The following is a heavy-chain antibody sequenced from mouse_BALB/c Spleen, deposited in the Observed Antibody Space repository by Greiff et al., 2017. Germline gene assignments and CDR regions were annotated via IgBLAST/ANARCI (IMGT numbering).Heavy chain of an antibody. V-gene: IGHV1S56*01. CDR1: GYTFTSYY. CDR2: IYPGNVNT. CDR3: ARWSSTMITTQAMDY. D-gene: IGHD2-4*01. J-gene: IGHJ4*01. Sequence: QVQLKESGPELVKPGASVRISCKASGYTFTSYYIHWVKQRPGQGLEWIGWIYPGNVNTKYNEKFKGKATLTADKSSSTAYMQLSSLTSEDSAVYFCARWSSTMITTQAMDYWGQGTSVTVSS.